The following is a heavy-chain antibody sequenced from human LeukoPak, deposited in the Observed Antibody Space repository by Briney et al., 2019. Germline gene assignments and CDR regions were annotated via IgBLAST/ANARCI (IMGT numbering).Heavy chain of an antibody. D-gene: IGHD6-19*01. J-gene: IGHJ4*02. CDR1: GGSISSSSYY. Sequence: SETLSLTCTVSGGSISSSSYYWGWIRQPPGKGLEWIGSIYYSGSTYYNPSLKSRVTISVDTSKNQFSLKLSSVTAADTAVYYCARNDGLIPPVAQAPLAIDYWGQGTLVTVSS. CDR3: ARNDGLIPPVAQAPLAIDY. CDR2: IYYSGST. V-gene: IGHV4-39*07.